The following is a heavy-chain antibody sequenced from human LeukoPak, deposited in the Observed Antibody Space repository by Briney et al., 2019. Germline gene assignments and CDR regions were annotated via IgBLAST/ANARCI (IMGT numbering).Heavy chain of an antibody. CDR3: ARLTFGGVIVIDY. CDR2: INTNTGSP. V-gene: IGHV7-4-1*02. J-gene: IGHJ4*02. D-gene: IGHD3-16*02. CDR1: GYTFTIHA. Sequence: GASVPVSCTASGYTFTIHAMNWVRQPPGQGLEWMGWINTNTGSPTYAQGFTGRFVFPLDTSVSTAYLQISSLKAEDTAVYYCARLTFGGVIVIDYWGQGTLVTVSS.